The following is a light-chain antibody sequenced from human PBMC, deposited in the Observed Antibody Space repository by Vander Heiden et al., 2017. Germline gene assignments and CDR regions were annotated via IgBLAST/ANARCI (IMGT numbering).Light chain of an antibody. J-gene: IGKJ2*01. CDR2: VGS. V-gene: IGKV2-28*01. CDR1: QSLLHSNGHNF. Sequence: DLVMTQSRLSLSVTTGETASISCRYSQSLLHSNGHNFLGWYLQKPGHAPQPLIFVGSNRASGVPYRFSGSASGTDFTLKISRVEAEDVGIFYCMQGLQTPYTFGQGTKLEIK. CDR3: MQGLQTPYT.